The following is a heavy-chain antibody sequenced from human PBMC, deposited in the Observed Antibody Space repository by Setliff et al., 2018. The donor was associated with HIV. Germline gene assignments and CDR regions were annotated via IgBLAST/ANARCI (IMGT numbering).Heavy chain of an antibody. CDR3: ATLDHSGGNFLAY. CDR2: IHSSGST. D-gene: IGHD2-21*02. J-gene: IGHJ4*02. Sequence: SETLSLTCTVSGGSVNDFYCNWIRQPPGKGPEWIGYIHSSGSTTYNPSLKSRITISLGTSKEQFPLELSSATAADAAVYYCATLDHSGGNFLAYWGQGSLVTVPS. CDR1: GGSVNDFY. V-gene: IGHV4-4*09.